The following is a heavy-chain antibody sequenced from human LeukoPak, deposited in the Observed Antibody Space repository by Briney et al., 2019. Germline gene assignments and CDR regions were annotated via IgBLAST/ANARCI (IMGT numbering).Heavy chain of an antibody. CDR3: ARDGTGVYNLVQY. CDR2: INPNSGGT. Sequence: GASVKVSCKASGYTFTGYYIHWVRQAHGQGHEWMGWINPNSGGTNYAQKFQGRVTMTRDTSISAVYMELSRLRSDDTAVYYCARDGTGVYNLVQYWGQGTLVTVSS. CDR1: GYTFTGYY. D-gene: IGHD5-24*01. J-gene: IGHJ4*02. V-gene: IGHV1-2*02.